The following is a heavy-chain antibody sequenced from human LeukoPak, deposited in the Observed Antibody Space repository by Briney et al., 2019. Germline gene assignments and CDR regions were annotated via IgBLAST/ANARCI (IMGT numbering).Heavy chain of an antibody. D-gene: IGHD3-10*02. V-gene: IGHV3-21*01. J-gene: IGHJ6*04. CDR1: GFSFSGYN. CDR3: AELGITMIGGV. CDR2: ISTSSSYI. Sequence: GGSLRLSCVASGFSFSGYNMNWVHQAPGKGLEWVSFISTSSSYIYYADSVKGRFTISRDNAKNSLYLQMNSLRAEDTAVYYCAELGITMIGGVWGKGTTVTISS.